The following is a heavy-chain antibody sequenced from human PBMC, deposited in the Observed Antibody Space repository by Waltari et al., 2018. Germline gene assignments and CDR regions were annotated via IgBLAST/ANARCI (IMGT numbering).Heavy chain of an antibody. V-gene: IGHV3-7*04. J-gene: IGHJ3*02. CDR1: AFRVGGCG. D-gene: IGHD2-21*01. CDR2: INEDGSVE. CDR3: VRDSSPYCGEDCYWDALDI. Sequence: EVQVVDAGGGLVQPGGALRLSCVAAAFRVGGCGVAVVRQAPGKGLQWVANINEDGSVEHYVDSEKGRFTISRDNDKNSVFLQVNSLSAEDTAMYFCVRDSSPYCGEDCYWDALDIWGQGTMVTVFS.